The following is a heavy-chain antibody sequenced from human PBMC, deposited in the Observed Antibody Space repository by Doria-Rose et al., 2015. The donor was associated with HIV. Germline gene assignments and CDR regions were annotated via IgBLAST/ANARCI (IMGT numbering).Heavy chain of an antibody. Sequence: QVTSKESGPVLVKPTETLTLTCTVSGVSLSSPGMGVSWIRQPPGKALEWLANIFSVDERSYKTSLKSRLTISRGTSKSQVVLTMTDMDPVDTATYYCARIKSSRWYHKYYFDFWGQGTLVIVSA. CDR3: ARIKSSRWYHKYYFDF. D-gene: IGHD6-13*01. CDR1: GVSLSSPGMG. V-gene: IGHV2-26*01. J-gene: IGHJ4*02. CDR2: IFSVDER.